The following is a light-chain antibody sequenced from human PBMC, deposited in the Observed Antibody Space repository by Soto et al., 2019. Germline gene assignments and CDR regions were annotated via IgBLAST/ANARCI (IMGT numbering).Light chain of an antibody. J-gene: IGLJ1*01. CDR2: GVS. CDR1: SSDVGSYNY. Sequence: QSVLTQPASVSGSPGQSITISCTGTSSDVGSYNYVSWYQQHPGKAPKLMIYGVSDRPSGISSRFSGSKSGNTASLTISGLQTEDEADYYCCSYTDSSTLFGTGTKLTVL. V-gene: IGLV2-14*01. CDR3: CSYTDSSTL.